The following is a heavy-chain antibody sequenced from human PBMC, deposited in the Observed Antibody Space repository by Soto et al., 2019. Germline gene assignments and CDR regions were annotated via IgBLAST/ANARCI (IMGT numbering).Heavy chain of an antibody. J-gene: IGHJ5*02. V-gene: IGHV4-34*01. CDR1: GGSFSGYY. CDR3: ARHEPLGGLYNWFDP. D-gene: IGHD3-10*01. Sequence: SETLSLTCAVYGGSFSGYYWSWIRQPPGKGLEWIGEIYHSGSTNYNPSLKSRVTISVDTSKNQFSLKLSSVTAADTAVYYCARHEPLGGLYNWFDPWGQGTRVTVSS. CDR2: IYHSGST.